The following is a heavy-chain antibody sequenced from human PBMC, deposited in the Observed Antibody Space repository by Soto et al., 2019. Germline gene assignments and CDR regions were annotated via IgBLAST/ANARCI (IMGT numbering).Heavy chain of an antibody. V-gene: IGHV4-30-2*01. D-gene: IGHD7-27*01. CDR3: ARRVTGGGERFDP. Sequence: SETLSLTCAVSGGSISSGGYSWSWIRQPPGKGLEWIGYMYHSGSTYYNPSLKSRVTISIDRSKNQFSLKLSSVTAADTAVYYCARRVTGGGERFDPWGLGTLVTVSS. CDR2: MYHSGST. J-gene: IGHJ5*02. CDR1: GGSISSGGYS.